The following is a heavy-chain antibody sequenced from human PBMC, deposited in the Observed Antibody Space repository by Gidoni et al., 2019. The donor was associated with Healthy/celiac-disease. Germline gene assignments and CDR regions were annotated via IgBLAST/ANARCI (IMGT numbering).Heavy chain of an antibody. CDR3: AKVSYDFWSGYYFEPMYYYYGMDV. D-gene: IGHD3-3*01. CDR2: ISGIGGST. CDR1: GFTFSSYA. V-gene: IGHV3-23*04. J-gene: IGHJ6*02. Sequence: EVQLVESGGGLVQPGGSLRLSCAASGFTFSSYAMSWVRKAPGKGLEWVSAISGIGGSTYYADSVKGRFTISRDNSKNTLYLQMNSLRAEDTAVYYCAKVSYDFWSGYYFEPMYYYYGMDVWGQGTTVTVSS.